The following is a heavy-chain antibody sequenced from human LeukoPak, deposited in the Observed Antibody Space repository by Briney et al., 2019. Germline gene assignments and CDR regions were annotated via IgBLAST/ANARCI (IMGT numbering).Heavy chain of an antibody. CDR1: GYTFTGYY. CDR2: INPNSGGT. V-gene: IGHV1-2*02. CDR3: ARDQRLRFLEWPGGYMDV. J-gene: IGHJ6*03. Sequence: ASVKVSCKASGYTFTGYYMHWVRQAPGQGLEWMGWINPNSGGTNYAQKFQGRVTMTRDTSISTAYMELSRLRSDDTAVYYCARDQRLRFLEWPGGYMDVWGKGTTVTVSS. D-gene: IGHD3-3*01.